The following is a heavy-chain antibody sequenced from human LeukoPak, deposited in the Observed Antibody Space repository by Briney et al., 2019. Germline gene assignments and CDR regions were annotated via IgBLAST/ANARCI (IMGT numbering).Heavy chain of an antibody. CDR2: ISYDGSNK. V-gene: IGHV3-30-3*01. CDR1: GFTFSSYA. CDR3: AREGSMTPRAFDY. J-gene: IGHJ4*02. D-gene: IGHD3-16*01. Sequence: GGSLRLSCAASGFTFSSYAMHLVRQAPGKGLEWVAVISYDGSNKYYADSVKGRFTISRDNSKNTLYLQMNSLRAEDTAVYYCAREGSMTPRAFDYWGQGTLVTVSS.